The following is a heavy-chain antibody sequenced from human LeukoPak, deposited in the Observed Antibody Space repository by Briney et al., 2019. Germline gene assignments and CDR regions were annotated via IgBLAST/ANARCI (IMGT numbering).Heavy chain of an antibody. V-gene: IGHV4-61*01. CDR2: IYYSGST. Sequence: NSSETLSLTCTVSGGSVSSGSYYWSWIRQPPGKGLEWIGYIYYSGSTNYNPSLKSRVTITVDTSKKQFPLKLSSVTAADTAVYYCARERGGYSGSPYYFDYWGQGTLVTVSS. CDR3: ARERGGYSGSPYYFDY. D-gene: IGHD5-12*01. J-gene: IGHJ4*02. CDR1: GGSVSSGSYY.